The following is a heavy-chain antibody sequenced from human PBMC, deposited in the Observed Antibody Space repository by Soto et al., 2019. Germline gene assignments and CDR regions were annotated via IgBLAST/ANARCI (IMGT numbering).Heavy chain of an antibody. V-gene: IGHV4-31*03. D-gene: IGHD3-22*01. CDR3: ARRDRSGYSYWLDT. CDR1: GGSISDGYY. Sequence: SETLSLTCTVSGGSISDGYYWSWIRQHPGKGLEWIGSISYSGSTSYNPSLKSRLTISVDRSKSQFSPNLSSVTAADTAVYYCARRDRSGYSYWLDTWGQGTLVTVSS. CDR2: ISYSGST. J-gene: IGHJ5*02.